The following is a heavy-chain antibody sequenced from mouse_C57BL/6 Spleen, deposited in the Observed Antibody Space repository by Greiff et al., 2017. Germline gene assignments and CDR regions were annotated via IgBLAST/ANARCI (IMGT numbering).Heavy chain of an antibody. J-gene: IGHJ4*01. V-gene: IGHV5-4*01. Sequence: EVKLVESGGGLVKPGGSLKLSCAASGFTFSSYAMSWVRQTPEKRLEWVATISDGGSYTYYPDNVKGRFTISRDNAKNNLYLQMSHLKSEDTAMYYCARDLYDYDPHYYAMDYWGQGTSVTVSS. CDR2: ISDGGSYT. D-gene: IGHD2-4*01. CDR1: GFTFSSYA. CDR3: ARDLYDYDPHYYAMDY.